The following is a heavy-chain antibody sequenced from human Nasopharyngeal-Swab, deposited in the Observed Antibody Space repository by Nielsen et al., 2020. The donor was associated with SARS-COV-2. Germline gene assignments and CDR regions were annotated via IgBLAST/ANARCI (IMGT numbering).Heavy chain of an antibody. Sequence: WIRQPPGKGLEWGSAISGSGGSTYYADSVKGRFTISRDNSKNTLYLQMNSLGAEDTAVYYCAKDQQWLVLTGYYYYGMDVWGQGTTVTVSS. V-gene: IGHV3-23*01. CDR2: ISGSGGST. J-gene: IGHJ6*02. D-gene: IGHD6-19*01. CDR3: AKDQQWLVLTGYYYYGMDV.